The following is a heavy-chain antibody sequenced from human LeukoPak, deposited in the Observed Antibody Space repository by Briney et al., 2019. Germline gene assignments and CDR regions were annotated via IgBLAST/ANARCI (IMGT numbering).Heavy chain of an antibody. CDR3: ARVTVGATQPLYYFDY. D-gene: IGHD1-26*01. J-gene: IGHJ4*02. Sequence: PSETLSLTCAVYGGSFSGYYWSWIRQPPGKGLEWIGEINHSGSTNYNPSLKSRVTISVDTSKNQFSLKLSSVTAADTAVYYRARVTVGATQPLYYFDYWGQGTLVTVSS. V-gene: IGHV4-34*01. CDR2: INHSGST. CDR1: GGSFSGYY.